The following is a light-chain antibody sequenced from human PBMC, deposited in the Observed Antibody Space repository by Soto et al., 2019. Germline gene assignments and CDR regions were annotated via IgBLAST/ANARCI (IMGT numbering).Light chain of an antibody. V-gene: IGKV1-39*01. J-gene: IGKJ1*01. CDR2: DAS. Sequence: DIQLTQSPSSLSASVGDKVTITCRASQSIRSYLNWVQQKPGKAPKLLIYDASSLQTGVPSRFSGSGSGKDFSLNISSLQPEDFANYYCQQSYSTPPWKFGQG. CDR1: QSIRSY. CDR3: QQSYSTPPWK.